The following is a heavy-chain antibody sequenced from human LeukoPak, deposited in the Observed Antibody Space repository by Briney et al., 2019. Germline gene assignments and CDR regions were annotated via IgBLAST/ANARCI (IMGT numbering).Heavy chain of an antibody. CDR1: GFTFTDYW. CDR2: ISTDGGRT. D-gene: IGHD2-15*01. Sequence: PGGSLRLSCAASGFTFTDYWMHWVRQRPGEGLVWVSRISTDGGRTNYADSVKGRFTTSRDNTKNTVYLQMSSLRAEDTAVYYCSPGFAFDVWGQGTMVTVSS. J-gene: IGHJ3*01. V-gene: IGHV3-74*01. CDR3: SPGFAFDV.